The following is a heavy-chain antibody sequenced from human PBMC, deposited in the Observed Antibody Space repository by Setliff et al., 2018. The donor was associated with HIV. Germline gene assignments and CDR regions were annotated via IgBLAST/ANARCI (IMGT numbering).Heavy chain of an antibody. Sequence: GRSLRLSCVASGFSFGNFGMHWVRQAPGKGLEWVAVISFDGSKKNYADSVKGRFTISRDNSNSTLYLQMTSLRVEDTAEYYCAKDQVSGRPYYYYMDVWGKGTPVTVSS. CDR1: GFSFGNFG. CDR2: ISFDGSKK. CDR3: AKDQVSGRPYYYYMDV. J-gene: IGHJ6*03. D-gene: IGHD1-20*01. V-gene: IGHV3-30*18.